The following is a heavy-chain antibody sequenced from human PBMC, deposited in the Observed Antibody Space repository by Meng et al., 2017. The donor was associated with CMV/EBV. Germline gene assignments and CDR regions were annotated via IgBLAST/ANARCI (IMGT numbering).Heavy chain of an antibody. CDR1: GFSLSTSGVG. D-gene: IGHD5-18*01. V-gene: IGHV2-5*02. Sequence: QIPLKRFGRPLVEPTQTLRLTCTFSGFSLSTSGVGVGWIRQPPGKALEWLALIYWDDDKRYSPSLKSRLTITKDTSNNQVVLTMTNMDPVDTATYYCAHRGSYGYHGYWGQGTLVTVSS. J-gene: IGHJ4*02. CDR2: IYWDDDK. CDR3: AHRGSYGYHGY.